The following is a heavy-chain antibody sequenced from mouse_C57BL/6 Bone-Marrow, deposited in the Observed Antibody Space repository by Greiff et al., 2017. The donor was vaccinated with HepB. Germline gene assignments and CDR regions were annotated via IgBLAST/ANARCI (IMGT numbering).Heavy chain of an antibody. CDR3: ASPQFITTVVAVYYAMDY. V-gene: IGHV1-26*01. Sequence: VQLQQSGPELVKPGASVKISCKASGYTFTDSYMNWVKQSHGKSLEWIGDINPNNGGTSYNQKFKGKATLTVDKSSSTAYMELRSLTSEDSAVYYCASPQFITTVVAVYYAMDYWGQGTSVTVSS. CDR1: GYTFTDSY. CDR2: INPNNGGT. J-gene: IGHJ4*01. D-gene: IGHD1-1*01.